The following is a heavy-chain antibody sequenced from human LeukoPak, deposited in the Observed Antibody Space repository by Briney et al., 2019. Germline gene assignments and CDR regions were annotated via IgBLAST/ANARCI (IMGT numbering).Heavy chain of an antibody. CDR3: AKRDSSGNYPYYFDY. D-gene: IGHD3-22*01. J-gene: IGHJ4*02. Sequence: GGSLRLSCAASGFSFSSYAMSWVRQAPGKGLDWVSAIGGTDGTTYYADSVKGRFTISRDNSKNTLYLQMNSLRAEDTAVYYCAKRDSSGNYPYYFDYWGQGTLVIVSS. CDR1: GFSFSSYA. CDR2: IGGTDGTT. V-gene: IGHV3-23*01.